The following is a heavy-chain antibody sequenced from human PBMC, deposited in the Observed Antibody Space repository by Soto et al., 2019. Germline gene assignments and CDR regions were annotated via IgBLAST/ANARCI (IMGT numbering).Heavy chain of an antibody. Sequence: SETLSLTCTVSGGSVSSGSYYWSWIRQPPGKGLEWIGYIYYSGSTNYNPSLKSRVTISVDTSKNQFSLKLSSVTAADTAVYYCARVGQMATITWFDPWGQGTLVTVSS. CDR3: ARVGQMATITWFDP. D-gene: IGHD5-12*01. J-gene: IGHJ5*02. CDR2: IYYSGST. CDR1: GGSVSSGSYY. V-gene: IGHV4-61*01.